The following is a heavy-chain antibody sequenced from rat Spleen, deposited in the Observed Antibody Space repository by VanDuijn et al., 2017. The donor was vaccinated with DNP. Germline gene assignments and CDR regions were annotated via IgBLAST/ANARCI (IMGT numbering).Heavy chain of an antibody. J-gene: IGHJ2*01. CDR3: ASLPRGY. CDR1: GFTFSNSD. V-gene: IGHV5-25*01. Sequence: EVQLVESGGGLVRPGRSMKLSCAASGFTFSNSDMAWVRQAPTKGLEWVTSISASAGSTYYRDSVKGRFTISRDNAKSSLYLQMDSLRSEDTATYYCASLPRGYWGQGVMVTVSS. CDR2: ISASAGST. D-gene: IGHD3-1*01.